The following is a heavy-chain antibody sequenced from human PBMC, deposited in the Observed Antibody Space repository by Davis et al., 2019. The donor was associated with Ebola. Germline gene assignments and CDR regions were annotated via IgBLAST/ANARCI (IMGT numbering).Heavy chain of an antibody. J-gene: IGHJ6*04. CDR3: ARGWLRTGMDV. CDR1: GNSVSFNSAG. V-gene: IGHV6-1*01. CDR2: TYYNSKWYN. D-gene: IGHD6-19*01. Sequence: HSQTLSLTCALSGNSVSFNSAGWNWIRQSPSRGLEWLGRTYYNSKWYNDYAVSVKSRITINPDTSKNQFSLQLNSVTPEDTAVYYCARGWLRTGMDVWGKGTTVTVSS.